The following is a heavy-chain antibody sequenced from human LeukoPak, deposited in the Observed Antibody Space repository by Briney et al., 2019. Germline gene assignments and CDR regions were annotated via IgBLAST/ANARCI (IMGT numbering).Heavy chain of an antibody. CDR2: ISGGGGSA. CDR3: AKVDYYDGSGYYYDAFDI. D-gene: IGHD3-22*01. Sequence: PGGSLRLSCAASGFTFSSYAMSWVRQAPGKGLEWVSGISGGGGSAYYADSVKGRFTISRDNSKNTLYLQVNSLRAEDTAVYYCAKVDYYDGSGYYYDAFDIWGQGAMVTVSS. V-gene: IGHV3-23*01. J-gene: IGHJ3*02. CDR1: GFTFSSYA.